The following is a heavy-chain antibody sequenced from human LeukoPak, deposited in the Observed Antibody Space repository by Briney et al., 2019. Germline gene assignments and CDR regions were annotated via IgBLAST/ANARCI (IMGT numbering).Heavy chain of an antibody. CDR2: INHSGSI. Sequence: SETLSLTCAVYGGSFSGYYWSWIRQPPGKGLEWIGEINHSGSINYNPPLKSRVTISVDTSKNQFSLKLSSVTAADTAVYYCARRPCSGGSCKDYWGQGTLVTVSS. V-gene: IGHV4-34*01. D-gene: IGHD2-15*01. CDR1: GGSFSGYY. J-gene: IGHJ4*02. CDR3: ARRPCSGGSCKDY.